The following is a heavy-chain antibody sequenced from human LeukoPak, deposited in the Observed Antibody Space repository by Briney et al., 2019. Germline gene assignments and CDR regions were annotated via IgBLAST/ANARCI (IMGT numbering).Heavy chain of an antibody. CDR2: ISAYNGNT. J-gene: IGHJ5*02. CDR3: ARDLIAVRPGWFDP. CDR1: GYTFTTNG. Sequence: ASVKVSCKASGYTFTTNGISWVRQAPGQGLEWMGLISAYNGNTNYEQKFQGRVTMTTDTSASTAYMELRSLRSDDMTVYYCARDLIAVRPGWFDPWGQGTLGTVSS. D-gene: IGHD6-6*01. V-gene: IGHV1-18*03.